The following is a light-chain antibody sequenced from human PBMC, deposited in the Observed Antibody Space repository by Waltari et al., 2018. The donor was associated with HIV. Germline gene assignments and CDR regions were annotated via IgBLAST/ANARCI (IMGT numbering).Light chain of an antibody. J-gene: IGKJ1*01. CDR1: QSVGTK. CDR3: QQYHDWPT. CDR2: DVF. Sequence: EIVMTQSPDILSVSPGERATLSCRASQSVGTKLAWFHQKPGQAPRLLIYDVFTRAAGVPARFSGSGSETEFTLTIRSLQSEDFGLYFCQQYHDWPTFGQGTQVDI. V-gene: IGKV3-15*01.